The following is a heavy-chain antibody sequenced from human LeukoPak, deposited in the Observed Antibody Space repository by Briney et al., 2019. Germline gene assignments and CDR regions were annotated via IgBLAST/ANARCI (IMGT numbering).Heavy chain of an antibody. V-gene: IGHV3-74*01. D-gene: IGHD4-17*01. CDR2: INSDGSST. CDR1: GFTFSSYW. Sequence: GGSLRLSCAASGFTFSSYWVHWVRQAPGKGLVWVSRINSDGSSTSYADSVKGRFTISRDNAKNTLYLQMNSLRAEDTAVYYCARGFDYGALDAFDIWGQGTMVTVSS. CDR3: ARGFDYGALDAFDI. J-gene: IGHJ3*02.